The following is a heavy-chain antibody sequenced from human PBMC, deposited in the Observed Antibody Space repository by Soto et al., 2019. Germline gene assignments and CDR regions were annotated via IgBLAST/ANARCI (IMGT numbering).Heavy chain of an antibody. Sequence: QITLKESGPMLVRPTQTLTLTCNFSGFSLSTSGVAVAWIRPPPGEALEWLALISWDEDRRYNSSLKSRLTITRDTSKAQVVRTMTNMDPMDTATYFCAHSHSGPRDFWGPGILVTVSS. CDR3: AHSHSGPRDF. V-gene: IGHV2-5*02. J-gene: IGHJ4*02. D-gene: IGHD5-12*01. CDR1: GFSLSTSGVA. CDR2: ISWDEDR.